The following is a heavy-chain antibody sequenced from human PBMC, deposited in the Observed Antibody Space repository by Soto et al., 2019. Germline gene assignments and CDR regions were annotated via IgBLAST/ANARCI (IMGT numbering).Heavy chain of an antibody. D-gene: IGHD3-10*01. V-gene: IGHV1-69*02. CDR3: ARGNANYYGSGSFTFDY. CDR1: GGTFSSYT. Sequence: QVQLVQSGAEVKKPGSSVKVSCKASGGTFSSYTISWVRQAPGQGLEWMGRIIPILGIANYAQKFQGRVTITADKSTRTAYMELSSLRSKDTAVYYCARGNANYYGSGSFTFDYWGQGTLVTVSS. CDR2: IIPILGIA. J-gene: IGHJ4*02.